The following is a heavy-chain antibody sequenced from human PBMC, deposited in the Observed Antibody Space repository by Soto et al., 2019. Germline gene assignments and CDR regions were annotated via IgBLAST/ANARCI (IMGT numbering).Heavy chain of an antibody. D-gene: IGHD3-22*01. J-gene: IGHJ4*02. CDR3: ASLGSGHYESRGSAFDY. V-gene: IGHV1-69*02. CDR2: IIPILGIA. Sequence: QVQLVQSGAEVKKPGSSVKVSCKASGGTFSSYTISWVRQAPGQGLEWMGRIIPILGIANYAQKFQGRVTITADKSTSTAYMELSSQRSEDTAVYYCASLGSGHYESRGSAFDYWGQGTLVTVSS. CDR1: GGTFSSYT.